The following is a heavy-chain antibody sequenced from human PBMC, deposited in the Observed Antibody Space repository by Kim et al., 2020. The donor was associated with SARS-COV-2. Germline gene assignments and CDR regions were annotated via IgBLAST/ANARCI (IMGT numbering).Heavy chain of an antibody. J-gene: IGHJ6*02. CDR3: ARDRRHSSSWSEGDYGMDV. V-gene: IGHV4-59*12. CDR2: IYYSGST. Sequence: SETLSLTCTVSGGSISSYYWSWIRQPPGKGLEWIGYIYYSGSTNYNPSLKSRVTISVDTSKNQFSLKLSSVTAADTAVYYCARDRRHSSSWSEGDYGMDVWGQGTTVTVSS. CDR1: GGSISSYY. D-gene: IGHD6-13*01.